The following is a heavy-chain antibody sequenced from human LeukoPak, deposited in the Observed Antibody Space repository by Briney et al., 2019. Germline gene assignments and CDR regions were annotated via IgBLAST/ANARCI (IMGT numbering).Heavy chain of an antibody. J-gene: IGHJ5*02. D-gene: IGHD2-2*02. CDR2: MNPNSGNT. Sequence: ASVKVSCKASGYTFTSYDINWVRQATGQGLEWMGWMNPNSGNTGYAQKFQGRVTMTRNTSISTAYMELSSPRSEDTAVYYCARKLYCSSTSCYRNWFDPWGQGTLVTVSS. CDR1: GYTFTSYD. V-gene: IGHV1-8*01. CDR3: ARKLYCSSTSCYRNWFDP.